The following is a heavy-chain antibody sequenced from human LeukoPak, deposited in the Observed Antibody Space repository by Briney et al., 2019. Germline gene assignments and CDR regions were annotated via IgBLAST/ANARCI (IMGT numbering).Heavy chain of an antibody. V-gene: IGHV3-21*01. CDR3: ARDGYDYRTEDGY. CDR1: GFTFSSYS. Sequence: GGSLRLSCAASGFTFSSYSMNWVRQAPGKGLEWVSSISSSSYIYYADSVKGRFTISRDNAKNSLYLQMNSLRAEDTAVYYCARDGYDYRTEDGYWGQGTLVTVSS. D-gene: IGHD5-12*01. CDR2: ISSSSYI. J-gene: IGHJ4*02.